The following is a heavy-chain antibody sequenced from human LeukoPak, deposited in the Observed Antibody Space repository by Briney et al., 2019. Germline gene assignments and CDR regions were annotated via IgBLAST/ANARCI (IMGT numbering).Heavy chain of an antibody. CDR1: GGSFSGYY. CDR2: ISGSGGST. CDR3: AKVMNYDFWRTNWFDP. Sequence: ETLSLTCAVYGGSFSGYYWSWVRQAPGKGLEWVSAISGSGGSTYYADSVKGRFTISRDNSKNTLYLQMNSLRAEDTAVYYCAKVMNYDFWRTNWFDPWGQGTLVTVSS. V-gene: IGHV3-23*01. D-gene: IGHD3-3*01. J-gene: IGHJ5*02.